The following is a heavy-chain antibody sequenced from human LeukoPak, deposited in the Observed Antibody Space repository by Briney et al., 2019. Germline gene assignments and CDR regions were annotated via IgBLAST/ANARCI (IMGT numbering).Heavy chain of an antibody. V-gene: IGHV3-7*03. D-gene: IGHD6-6*01. CDR2: IKHDGSEK. Sequence: PGESLRLSCAASGFTFSTSWMSWVRQAPGKGLEWVANIKHDGSEKNFVDSVKGRFTISRDNAKNSLYLQMNSLRDEDSAFYYCATVAGSSLSRNYFDPWGQGTLVTVSS. CDR3: ATVAGSSLSRNYFDP. J-gene: IGHJ5*02. CDR1: GFTFSTSW.